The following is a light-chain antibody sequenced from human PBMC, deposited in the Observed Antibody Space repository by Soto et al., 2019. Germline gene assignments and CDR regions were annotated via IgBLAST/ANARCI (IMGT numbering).Light chain of an antibody. CDR3: QQYDSYPLT. CDR1: QSISSW. J-gene: IGKJ4*01. Sequence: DIQMTQSPSTLSASVEDRVTITCRASQSISSWLAWYQQKPGKAPNLLIYKASRLESGVPSRFSGSGSGTEFTLTISSLQPDDFATYYCQQYDSYPLTFGGGTKVEIK. CDR2: KAS. V-gene: IGKV1-5*03.